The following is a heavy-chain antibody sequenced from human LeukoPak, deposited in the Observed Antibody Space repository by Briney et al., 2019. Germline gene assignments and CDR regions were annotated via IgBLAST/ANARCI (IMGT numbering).Heavy chain of an antibody. CDR1: GGSISSSSDY. J-gene: IGHJ4*02. CDR2: IHYTGIT. V-gene: IGHV4-39*01. Sequence: SETLSLTCTVSGGSISSSSDYWGWVRQPPGRGLEWIGRIHYTGITYYNPTLEGRLTIAVDTSKTQSSMNPRSVTAAYTAVYYCARTYYFGSGSYHFDSWGQGTLVTVSS. D-gene: IGHD3-10*01. CDR3: ARTYYFGSGSYHFDS.